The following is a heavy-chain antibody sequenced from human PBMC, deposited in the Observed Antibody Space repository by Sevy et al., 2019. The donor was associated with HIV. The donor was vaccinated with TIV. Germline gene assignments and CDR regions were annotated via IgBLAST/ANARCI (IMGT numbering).Heavy chain of an antibody. Sequence: GGSLRLSCAASGFTFDDYAMHLVRQAPGKGLEWVSLISWDGGSTYYADSVKGRFTISRDNSKNSLYLQMNSLRAEDTALYYFAKVDSKPLVATRLNLNYYYYGMDVWGQGTTVTVSS. J-gene: IGHJ6*02. D-gene: IGHD5-12*01. V-gene: IGHV3-43D*04. CDR2: ISWDGGST. CDR1: GFTFDDYA. CDR3: AKVDSKPLVATRLNLNYYYYGMDV.